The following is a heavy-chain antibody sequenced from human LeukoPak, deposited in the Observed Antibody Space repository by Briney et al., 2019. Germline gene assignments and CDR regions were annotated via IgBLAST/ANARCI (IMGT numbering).Heavy chain of an antibody. Sequence: PGGSLRLSCAASGFTFSSNAMSWGRQAPGKGLEWVSAISTGGGSTYYADSVKGRFTISRDNAKNSLYLQMNSLRAEDTAVYYCARDSTYGDFDYWGQGTLVTVSS. CDR2: ISTGGGST. CDR1: GFTFSSNA. CDR3: ARDSTYGDFDY. V-gene: IGHV3-23*01. D-gene: IGHD3-10*01. J-gene: IGHJ4*02.